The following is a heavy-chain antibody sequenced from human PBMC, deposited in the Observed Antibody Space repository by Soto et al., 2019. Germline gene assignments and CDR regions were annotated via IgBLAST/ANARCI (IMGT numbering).Heavy chain of an antibody. V-gene: IGHV4-59*08. CDR2: IYYSGST. D-gene: IGHD4-17*01. J-gene: IGHJ3*02. Sequence: QVQLQESGPGLVKPSETLSLTCTASGGSINSYYWSWIRQPPGKGLEWIGYIYYSGSTNYNPSLKSRVTISVDTSKNQFSLKLSSVSAADTAVYYCAADYAPEGFDIRGQWTMVTVSS. CDR3: AADYAPEGFDI. CDR1: GGSINSYY.